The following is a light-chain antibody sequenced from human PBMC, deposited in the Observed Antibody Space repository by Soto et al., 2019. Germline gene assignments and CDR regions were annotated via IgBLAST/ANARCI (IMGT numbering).Light chain of an antibody. CDR3: QQSYSCPCN. J-gene: IGKJ3*01. V-gene: IGKV1-13*02. CDR1: QDISSA. Sequence: AIQLTQSPSSLSASVGDRVTITCRVSQDISSALVWYQQKPRRAPRLLIYDASTLESGVPSRFSGSESGTDFILTISSQQPEDFATYYSQQSYSCPCNFGPGPKVDLK. CDR2: DAS.